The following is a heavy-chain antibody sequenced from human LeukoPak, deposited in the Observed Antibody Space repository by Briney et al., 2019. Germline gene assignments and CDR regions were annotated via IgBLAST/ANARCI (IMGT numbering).Heavy chain of an antibody. CDR3: ARAPPDRHYFDY. Sequence: GGSLTLSCAASGFTFSSYGMHGVRQAPGKGLEWVAVIWYDGSNKYYADSVKGRFTISRDNSKNTLYLQMNSLRAEDTAVYYCARAPPDRHYFDYWGQGTLVSVSS. CDR1: GFTFSSYG. J-gene: IGHJ4*02. CDR2: IWYDGSNK. V-gene: IGHV3-33*01.